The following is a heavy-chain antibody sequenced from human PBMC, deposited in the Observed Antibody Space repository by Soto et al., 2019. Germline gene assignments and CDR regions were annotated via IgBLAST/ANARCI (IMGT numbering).Heavy chain of an antibody. V-gene: IGHV3-23*01. Sequence: GGSLRLSCAASEFTFSNYWMHWVRQAPGTGLVWVSAISGSGGSTYYADSVKGRFTISRDNSKNTLYLQMNSLRAEDTAAYYCAKAPGIAAAGDLDYWGQGTLVTVSS. D-gene: IGHD6-13*01. CDR3: AKAPGIAAAGDLDY. CDR1: EFTFSNYW. CDR2: ISGSGGST. J-gene: IGHJ4*02.